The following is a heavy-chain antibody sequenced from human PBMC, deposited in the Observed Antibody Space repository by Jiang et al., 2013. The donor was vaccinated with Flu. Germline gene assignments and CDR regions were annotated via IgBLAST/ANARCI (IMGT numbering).Heavy chain of an antibody. Sequence: GSGLVKPSETLSLTCTVSGGSISSYYWSWIRQPPGKGLEWIGYIYYSGSTNYNPSLKSRVTISVDTSKNQFSLKLSSVTAADTAVYYCARGRGKVGAAFDYWGQGTLVTVSS. CDR1: GGSISSYY. CDR3: ARGRGKVGAAFDY. CDR2: IYYSGST. D-gene: IGHD2-15*01. V-gene: IGHV4-59*01. J-gene: IGHJ4*02.